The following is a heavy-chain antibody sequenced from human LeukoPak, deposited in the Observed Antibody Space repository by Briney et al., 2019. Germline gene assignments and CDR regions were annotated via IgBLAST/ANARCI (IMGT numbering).Heavy chain of an antibody. Sequence: ASVKVSCKASGYTFTGYYMHWVRQAPGQGLEWMGWINPNSGGTNYAQKFQGRVTMTRDTSTSTVYMELSSLRSEDTAVYYCARGEYDLLGDYWGQGTLVTVSS. CDR2: INPNSGGT. CDR1: GYTFTGYY. D-gene: IGHD3-10*01. CDR3: ARGEYDLLGDY. J-gene: IGHJ4*02. V-gene: IGHV1-2*02.